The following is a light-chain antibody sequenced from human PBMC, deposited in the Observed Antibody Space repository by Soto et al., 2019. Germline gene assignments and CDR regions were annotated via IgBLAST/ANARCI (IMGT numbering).Light chain of an antibody. V-gene: IGLV2-8*01. CDR2: EVT. CDR1: SSDVGGYNY. CDR3: SSYAGSNNLVV. Sequence: QSVLTQPPSASGSPGQSVTISCTGTSSDVGGYNYVSWYQLHPGKAPKLMIYEVTKRPSGVPDRFSGSKSGNTASLTVSGLQAEDEADYFCSSYAGSNNLVVFGGGTKLTVL. J-gene: IGLJ2*01.